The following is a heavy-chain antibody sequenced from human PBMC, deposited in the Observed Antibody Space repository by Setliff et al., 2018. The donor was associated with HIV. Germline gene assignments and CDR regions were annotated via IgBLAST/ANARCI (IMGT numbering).Heavy chain of an antibody. Sequence: SQTLSLTCAVSGASISDGTFYWSWIRQPAGKGLEWIGHLYIRTGTTNYSPSLKGRVTISLDTSNNQFSLSLSSVTASDTAVYYCLRFQESPTRPSVNHFIYWGQGILVTVSS. D-gene: IGHD3-10*01. CDR1: GASISDGTFY. J-gene: IGHJ1*01. CDR3: LRFQESPTRPSVNHFIY. CDR2: LYIRTGTT. V-gene: IGHV4-61*09.